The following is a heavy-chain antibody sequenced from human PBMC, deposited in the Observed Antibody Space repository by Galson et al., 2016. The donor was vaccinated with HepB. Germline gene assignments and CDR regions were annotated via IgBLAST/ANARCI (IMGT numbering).Heavy chain of an antibody. V-gene: IGHV3-43*01. Sequence: SLRLSCAASVFTFDDCPMHWVRQAPGKGLEWVSLISWDGVKTLYGDSVKGRFTISRDNSKNFLYLQMNSLRTEDTALYFCAKGPRATRRYMDVWGQGTTVTVSS. CDR2: ISWDGVKT. D-gene: IGHD3-16*02. CDR1: VFTFDDCP. CDR3: AKGPRATRRYMDV. J-gene: IGHJ6*02.